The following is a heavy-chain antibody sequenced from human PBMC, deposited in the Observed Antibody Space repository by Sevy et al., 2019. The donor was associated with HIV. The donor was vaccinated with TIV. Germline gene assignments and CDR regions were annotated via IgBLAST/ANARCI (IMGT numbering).Heavy chain of an antibody. J-gene: IGHJ4*02. CDR1: GFSVGSYS. V-gene: IGHV3-21*04. CDR2: LSFGCGEI. Sequence: GGSLRLSCAASGFSVGSYSMNWVRQAPGKGLEWVSTLSFGCGEINYADSVKGRFTISRDNSKSSMYLQMNNLRPEDTAVYYCAREGCTKPHDYWGQGTLVTVSS. CDR3: AREGCTKPHDY. D-gene: IGHD2-8*01.